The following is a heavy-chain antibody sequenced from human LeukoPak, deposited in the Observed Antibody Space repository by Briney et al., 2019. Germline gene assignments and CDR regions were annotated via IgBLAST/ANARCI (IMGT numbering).Heavy chain of an antibody. V-gene: IGHV4-59*08. J-gene: IGHJ5*02. Sequence: SETLSLTCTVSGGSISSYYWSWFRQPPGRGLEWIGYIYYSGSTNYNPSLKIRVTISVDTSKNQFSLKLSSVTAADTAVYYCARSVRSFGWFDPWGQGTLVTVSS. D-gene: IGHD1-26*01. CDR2: IYYSGST. CDR3: ARSVRSFGWFDP. CDR1: GGSISSYY.